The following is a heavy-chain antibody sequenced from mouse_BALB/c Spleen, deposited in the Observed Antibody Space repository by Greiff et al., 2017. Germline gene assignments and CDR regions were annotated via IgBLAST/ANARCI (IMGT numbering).Heavy chain of an antibody. V-gene: IGHV5-6-3*01. D-gene: IGHD2-14*01. CDR2: INSNGGST. CDR1: GFTFSSYG. J-gene: IGHJ4*01. CDR3: ARGGYDVGPYAMDY. Sequence: EVNVVESGGGLVQPGGSLKLSCAASGFTFSSYGMSWVRQTPDKRLELVATINSNGGSTYYPDSVKGRFTISRDNAKNTLYLQMSSLKSEDTAMYYCARGGYDVGPYAMDYWGQGTSVTVSS.